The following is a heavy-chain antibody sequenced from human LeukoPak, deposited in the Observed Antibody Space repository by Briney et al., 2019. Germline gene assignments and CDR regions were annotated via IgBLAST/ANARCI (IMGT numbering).Heavy chain of an antibody. CDR3: VRDSFSPSYYYDSSGYTDAFDI. D-gene: IGHD3-22*01. J-gene: IGHJ3*02. CDR1: GFTFSSYS. V-gene: IGHV3-48*04. Sequence: PGGSLRLSCAASGFTFSSYSMNWVRQAPGKGLEWVSYISSSGSTIYYADSVKGRFTISRDNAKNSLYLQMNSLRAEDTAVYYCVRDSFSPSYYYDSSGYTDAFDIWGQGTMVTVSS. CDR2: ISSSGSTI.